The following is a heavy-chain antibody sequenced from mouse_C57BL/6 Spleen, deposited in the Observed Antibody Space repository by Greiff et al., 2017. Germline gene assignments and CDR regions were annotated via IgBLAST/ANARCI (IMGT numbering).Heavy chain of an antibody. CDR2: IDPEDGDT. D-gene: IGHD1-1*01. Sequence: VQLKESGAELVKPGASVKLSCTASGFNIKDYYMHWVKQRTEQGLEWIGRIDPEDGDTKYAPKFPGKATITADTSSNTAYLQLSSLTAEDTAVYYCARSYGSSTHWYCDVWGTGTTVTVSS. J-gene: IGHJ1*03. CDR3: ARSYGSSTHWYCDV. V-gene: IGHV14-2*01. CDR1: GFNIKDYY.